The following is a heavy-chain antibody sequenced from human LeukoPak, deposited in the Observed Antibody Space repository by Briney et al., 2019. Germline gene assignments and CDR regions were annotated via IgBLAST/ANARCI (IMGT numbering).Heavy chain of an antibody. CDR1: GGTFSSYA. J-gene: IGHJ6*02. CDR2: IIPIFGTA. CDR3: ARQFVVRGVIIFSRGDYYYGMDV. Sequence: SVKVSCKASGGTFSSYAISWVRQAPGEGLEWMGGIIPIFGTANYAQKFQGRVTITADESTSTAYMELSSLRSEDTAVYYCARQFVVRGVIIFSRGDYYYGMDVWGQGTTVTVSS. D-gene: IGHD3-10*01. V-gene: IGHV1-69*01.